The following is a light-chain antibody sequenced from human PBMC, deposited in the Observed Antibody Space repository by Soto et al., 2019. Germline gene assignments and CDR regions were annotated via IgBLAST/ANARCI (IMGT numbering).Light chain of an antibody. CDR1: SSNIGEGYN. Sequence: QSVLTQPPSVSGAPGQRVTISCTGSSSNIGEGYNVHWYQQLPGAAPKLLIYDNTNRPSGVPDRFSGSKSGASASLAISGLQAEDVAHYYCQSYDPSLSAVVFGGGTKVTVL. V-gene: IGLV1-40*01. CDR3: QSYDPSLSAVV. CDR2: DNT. J-gene: IGLJ2*01.